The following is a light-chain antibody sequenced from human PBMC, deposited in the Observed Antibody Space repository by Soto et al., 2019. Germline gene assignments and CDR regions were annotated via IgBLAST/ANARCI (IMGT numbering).Light chain of an antibody. J-gene: IGLJ1*01. CDR1: SSDVGAYDY. CDR2: EVS. CDR3: SSPKTSNTRV. V-gene: IGLV2-14*01. Sequence: QSALTQPASVSGSPGQSIAISCTGTSSDVGAYDYVSWYQQHPDKAPKLMIYEVSSRPSGISDRFSGSKSVNTATLTISGLQAEDEADYYCSSPKTSNTRVCGTGPKVTVL.